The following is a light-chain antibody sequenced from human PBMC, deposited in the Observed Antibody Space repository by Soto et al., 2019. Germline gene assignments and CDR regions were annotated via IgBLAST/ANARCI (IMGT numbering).Light chain of an antibody. CDR2: GAS. CDR3: QQHQDWFPLT. Sequence: EIVMTQSPATVSVSPGERATLSCRASQSVRTNFVWYQQRPGPSPRLLIYGASVRAPDIPDRFTGSGSGTEFTLTISRLQSEDFAGYYGQQHQDWFPLTFGGGTKVEIK. CDR1: QSVRTN. J-gene: IGKJ4*02. V-gene: IGKV3-15*01.